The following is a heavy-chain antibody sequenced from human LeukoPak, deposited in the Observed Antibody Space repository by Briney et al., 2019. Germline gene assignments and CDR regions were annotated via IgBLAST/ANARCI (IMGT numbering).Heavy chain of an antibody. J-gene: IGHJ4*02. CDR2: MNPNSGNT. V-gene: IGHV1-8*01. D-gene: IGHD3-10*01. CDR1: GYTFTNYD. CDR3: ARAPRRTMVRGVNSRDYYFDY. Sequence: ASVKVSCKTSGYTFTNYDINWVRQATGQGLEWMGWMNPNSGNTGYAQKFQGRVTITRNTSISTAYMELSSLRSEDTAVYYCARAPRRTMVRGVNSRDYYFDYWGQGTLVTVSS.